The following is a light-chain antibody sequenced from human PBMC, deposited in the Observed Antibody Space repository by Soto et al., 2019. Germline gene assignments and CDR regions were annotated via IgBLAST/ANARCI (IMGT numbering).Light chain of an antibody. CDR3: KQNGRSQFT. CDR1: QSVSSNN. Sequence: DIVLTQSPGTLSFSPGERATLSCRASQSVSSNNLAWYQQRPGQAPRVFIYGESTRATGIPERFSGSGSGKDFTLTISRLEPEDFAVYYSKQNGRSQFTFAPGTKVDIX. V-gene: IGKV3-20*01. J-gene: IGKJ3*01. CDR2: GES.